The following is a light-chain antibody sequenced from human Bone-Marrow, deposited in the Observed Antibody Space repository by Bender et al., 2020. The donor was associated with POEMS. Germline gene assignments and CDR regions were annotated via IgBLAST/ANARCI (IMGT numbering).Light chain of an antibody. J-gene: IGLJ1*01. Sequence: QSALTQPRSVSGSPGQSVTISCTGTTSNVGGYNYVSWYQQYPGKAPKLVIYEVSKRPSGVPERFSGSRSGNTASLTVPGLQAEDEADYFCSSYAGTNNYVFGTGTQVTVL. CDR3: SSYAGTNNYV. CDR2: EVS. CDR1: TSNVGGYNY. V-gene: IGLV2-8*01.